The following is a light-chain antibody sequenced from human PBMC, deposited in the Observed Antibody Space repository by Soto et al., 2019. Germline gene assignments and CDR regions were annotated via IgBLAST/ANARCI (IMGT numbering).Light chain of an antibody. CDR2: SSS. CDR1: QGIRND. CDR3: QQYNSYWT. J-gene: IGKJ1*01. Sequence: DIQMTQSPSSLSASVGDRVTITCRASQGIRNDLGWYQQKPGKAPKRLIYSSSNLQSGVPSRFTGSGSGTEFTLTISSLKPDDFATYYCQQYNSYWTFGQGTKVDIK. V-gene: IGKV1-17*01.